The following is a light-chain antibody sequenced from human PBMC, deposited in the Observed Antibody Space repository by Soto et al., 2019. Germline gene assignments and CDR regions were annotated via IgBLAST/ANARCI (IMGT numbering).Light chain of an antibody. CDR3: TSYTSSGTLV. J-gene: IGLJ1*01. Sequence: QSVLTQPASVSGSPGQSITISCTGTSSDVGGYNYVSWYQQHPGKAPKLMIYEVSNRPSGVSNRFSGSKSGNTAPLTISGLQAEDEADYYCTSYTSSGTLVFGTGTKVTVL. V-gene: IGLV2-14*01. CDR2: EVS. CDR1: SSDVGGYNY.